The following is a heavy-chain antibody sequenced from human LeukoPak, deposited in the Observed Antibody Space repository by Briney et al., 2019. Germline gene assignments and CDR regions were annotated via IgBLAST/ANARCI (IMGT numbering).Heavy chain of an antibody. CDR2: IYYSGST. V-gene: IGHV4-61*01. D-gene: IGHD6-6*01. CDR3: ARDVVAQYGMDV. CDR1: VGSVSSGSYY. J-gene: IGHJ6*02. Sequence: PSETLSLTCTVSVGSVSSGSYYWSWIRQPPGKGLEWIGYIYYSGSTNYNPSLKSRVTISVDTSKNQFSLKLSSVTAADTAVYYCARDVVAQYGMDVWGQGTTVTVSS.